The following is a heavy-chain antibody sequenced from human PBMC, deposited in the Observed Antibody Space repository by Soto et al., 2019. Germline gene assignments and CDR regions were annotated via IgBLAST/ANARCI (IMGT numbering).Heavy chain of an antibody. D-gene: IGHD2-15*01. J-gene: IGHJ6*01. CDR3: ARGRCSGGSCYSLGRRIRKSYYYYYGMDV. CDR1: GGSFSGYY. V-gene: IGHV4-34*01. CDR2: INHSGST. Sequence: PSETLSLTCAVYGGSFSGYYWSWIRQPPGKGLEWIGEINHSGSTNYNPSLKSRVTISVDTFKNQFSLKLSSVTAADTAVYYCARGRCSGGSCYSLGRRIRKSYYYYYGMDVWGQGTTVTVSS.